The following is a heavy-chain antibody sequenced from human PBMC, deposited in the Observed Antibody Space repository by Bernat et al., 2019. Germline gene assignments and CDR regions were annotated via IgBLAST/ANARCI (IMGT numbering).Heavy chain of an antibody. CDR2: IIPIFGTA. CDR1: GGTFSSYA. D-gene: IGHD3-10*01. Sequence: QVQLVQSGAEVKKPGSSVKVSCKASGGTFSSYAISWVRQAPGQGLEWMGGIIPIFGTANYAQKFQGRVTIPADESTSTAYMELSSLRSEDTAVYYCARVRFRSYYYGSGSYYNGVLLSYGMDVWGQGTTVTVSS. CDR3: ARVRFRSYYYGSGSYYNGVLLSYGMDV. V-gene: IGHV1-69*01. J-gene: IGHJ6*02.